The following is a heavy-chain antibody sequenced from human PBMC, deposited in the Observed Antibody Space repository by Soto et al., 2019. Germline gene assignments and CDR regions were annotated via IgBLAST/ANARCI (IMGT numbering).Heavy chain of an antibody. CDR3: VLWVRGVINY. Sequence: EVQLVESGGGLVQPGGSLRLSCATSGFTFSDHSLEWVRQAPGKGLEWVGRSRNRAQSYTTECAASVKGRFTISRDDSKNSLYLQVNSLTTDDTAVYYCVLWVRGVINYWGQGTLVTVSS. CDR1: GFTFSDHS. J-gene: IGHJ4*02. CDR2: SRNRAQSYTT. V-gene: IGHV3-72*01. D-gene: IGHD3-10*01.